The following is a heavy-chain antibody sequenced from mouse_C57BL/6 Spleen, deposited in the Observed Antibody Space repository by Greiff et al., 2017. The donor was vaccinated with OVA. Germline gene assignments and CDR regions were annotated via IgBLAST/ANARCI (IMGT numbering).Heavy chain of an antibody. Sequence: EVQVVESGGDLVKPGGSLKLSCAASGFTFSSYGMSWVRQTPDKRLEWVATISSGGSYTYYPDSVKGRFTLARDNAKNTLYLQMSSLKSEDTAMYYCARHDGNYEEDFDYWGQGTTLTVSS. D-gene: IGHD2-1*01. CDR2: ISSGGSYT. J-gene: IGHJ2*01. CDR1: GFTFSSYG. CDR3: ARHDGNYEEDFDY. V-gene: IGHV5-6*01.